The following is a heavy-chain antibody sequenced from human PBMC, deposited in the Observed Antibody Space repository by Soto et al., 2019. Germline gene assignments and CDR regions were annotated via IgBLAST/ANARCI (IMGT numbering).Heavy chain of an antibody. D-gene: IGHD3-16*01. Sequence: GASLKVSCKASGYTFTSYAMHWVRQAPGQRLEWMRWINAGNGNTKYSQKFQGRVTITRDTSASTAYMELSSLRSEDTAVYYCARLRLGEFRAFDIWGQGTMVTVSS. CDR2: INAGNGNT. V-gene: IGHV1-3*01. CDR3: ARLRLGEFRAFDI. J-gene: IGHJ3*02. CDR1: GYTFTSYA.